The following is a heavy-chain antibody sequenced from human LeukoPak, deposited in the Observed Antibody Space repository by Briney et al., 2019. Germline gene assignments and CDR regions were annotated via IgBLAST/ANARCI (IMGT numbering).Heavy chain of an antibody. Sequence: KASETLSLTWTVSGGSISSGGYYWSWIRQHPGKGLEWIGYIYYSGSTYYNPSLKSRVTISVDTSKNQFSLKLSSVTAADTAVYYCARQSDGGNWIDYWGQGTLVTVSS. CDR3: ARQSDGGNWIDY. J-gene: IGHJ4*02. CDR1: GGSISSGGYY. D-gene: IGHD4-23*01. CDR2: IYYSGST. V-gene: IGHV4-31*02.